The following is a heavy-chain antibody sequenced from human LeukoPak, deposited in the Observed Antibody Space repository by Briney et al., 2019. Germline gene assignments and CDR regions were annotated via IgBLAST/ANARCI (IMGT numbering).Heavy chain of an antibody. V-gene: IGHV5-51*01. CDR3: VRHPQRSGWSHFDY. CDR1: GYSFTAYW. D-gene: IGHD6-19*01. J-gene: IGHJ4*02. Sequence: GESLKTSCKVSGYSFTAYWIGWVRQMPGMGLEWVAITYPGDSNTVYSPSFQGQVTISADTSISTAYLQWNSLRASDTAMYFCVRHPQRSGWSHFDYWGQGTLVTVST. CDR2: TYPGDSNT.